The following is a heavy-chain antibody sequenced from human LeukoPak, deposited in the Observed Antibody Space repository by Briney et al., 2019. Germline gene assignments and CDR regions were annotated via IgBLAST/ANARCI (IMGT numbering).Heavy chain of an antibody. V-gene: IGHV3-30*18. CDR3: AKAFLLWFGELIHGMDV. D-gene: IGHD3-10*01. CDR2: ISYDGSNK. CDR1: GFHFSSYG. Sequence: GALLLSFAASGFHFSSYGMHWVRPAPGKGLGWGAVISYDGSNKYYADSVKGRFTISRDNSKNTLYLQMNSLRAEDTAVYYCAKAFLLWFGELIHGMDVWGQGTTVTVSS. J-gene: IGHJ6*02.